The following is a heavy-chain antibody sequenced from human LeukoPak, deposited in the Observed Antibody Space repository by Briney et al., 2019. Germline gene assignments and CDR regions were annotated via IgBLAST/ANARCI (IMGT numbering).Heavy chain of an antibody. D-gene: IGHD4-17*01. CDR1: GCTFSSYS. J-gene: IGHJ4*02. CDR3: ARVSEDYGDSAFDY. V-gene: IGHV3-48*02. CDR2: ISSASTTK. Sequence: PGGSLRLSCAASGCTFSSYSMIWVRQAPGEGLEWVSYISSASTTKYYADSVKGRFTISRDNAKNLLYLHMNSPRDEDTAVYYCARVSEDYGDSAFDYWGQGTLVTVSS.